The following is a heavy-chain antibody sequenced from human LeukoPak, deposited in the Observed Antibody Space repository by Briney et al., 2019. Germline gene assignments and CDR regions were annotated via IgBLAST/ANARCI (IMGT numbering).Heavy chain of an antibody. V-gene: IGHV4-4*07. D-gene: IGHD3-10*01. CDR2: IYSSGST. J-gene: IGHJ3*02. Sequence: SETLSLTCTVSGGSISSYYWSWIRQPAGKGLEWIGRIYSSGSTNYNPSLKSRVTMSVDTSKNQFSLKLSSVTAADTAVYYCAKGDYGSGSYSLDAFDIWGQGTMVTVSS. CDR1: GGSISSYY. CDR3: AKGDYGSGSYSLDAFDI.